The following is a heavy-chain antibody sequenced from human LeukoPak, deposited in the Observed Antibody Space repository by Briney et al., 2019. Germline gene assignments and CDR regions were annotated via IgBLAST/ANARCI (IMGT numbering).Heavy chain of an antibody. V-gene: IGHV1-2*06. CDR3: ARDHDSSGYSDY. CDR2: INPNSGGT. Sequence: ASVKVSCKASGYIFTGYYMHWVRQAPGQGLEWMGRINPNSGGTNYAQKFQGRVTMTRDTSISTAYMELSRLRSEDTAVYYCARDHDSSGYSDYWGQGTLVTVSS. J-gene: IGHJ4*02. CDR1: GYIFTGYY. D-gene: IGHD3-22*01.